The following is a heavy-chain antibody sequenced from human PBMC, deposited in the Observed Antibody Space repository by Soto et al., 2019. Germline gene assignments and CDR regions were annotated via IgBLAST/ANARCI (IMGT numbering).Heavy chain of an antibody. CDR3: AADLPNWGAYAFDY. D-gene: IGHD7-27*01. Sequence: EVQLVESGGGLVEPGGSLRLSCAASGFTFTNAWLNWVRQAPGKGLEWVGRIKSTNDGGTTDYAAPVKGRFTISSDDSENTVYLQMNSLKTEDTAVYYCAADLPNWGAYAFDYWGQGTLVTVSS. J-gene: IGHJ4*02. CDR1: GFTFTNAW. CDR2: IKSTNDGGTT. V-gene: IGHV3-15*07.